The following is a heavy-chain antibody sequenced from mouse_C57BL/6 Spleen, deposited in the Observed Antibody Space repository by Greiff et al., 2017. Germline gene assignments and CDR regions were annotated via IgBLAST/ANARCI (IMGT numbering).Heavy chain of an antibody. CDR1: GYTFTDYE. CDR3: TRLRGSTPFTY. V-gene: IGHV1-15*01. CDR2: IDPETGGT. D-gene: IGHD1-1*01. Sequence: QVHVKQSGAELVRPGASVTLSCKASGYTFTDYEMPWVKQTPVHGLEWIGAIDPETGGTAYNQKFKGKAILTADKSSSTAYMELRSLTSEDSAVYYCTRLRGSTPFTYWGQGTLVTVSA. J-gene: IGHJ3*01.